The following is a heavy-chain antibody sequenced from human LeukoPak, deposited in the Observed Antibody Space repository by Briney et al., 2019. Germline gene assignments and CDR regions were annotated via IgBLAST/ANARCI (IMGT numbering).Heavy chain of an antibody. D-gene: IGHD3-3*01. CDR2: INPNSGGT. V-gene: IGHV1-2*02. J-gene: IGHJ5*02. CDR1: GYTFTGYY. CDR3: ARDPSRLTIFGVVPNWFDP. Sequence: ASVKVSCKASGYTFTGYYMHWVRQAPGQGLEWMGWINPNSGGTNYAQKFQGRVTMTRDTSISTAYMELSGLRSDDTAVYYCARDPSRLTIFGVVPNWFDPWGQGTLVTVSS.